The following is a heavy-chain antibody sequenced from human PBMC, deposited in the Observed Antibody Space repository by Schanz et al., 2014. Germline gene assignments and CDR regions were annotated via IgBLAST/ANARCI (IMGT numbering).Heavy chain of an antibody. CDR1: GFTFGNFF. V-gene: IGHV3-7*01. Sequence: VQLVESGGGLVRPGGSLRLSCDASGFTFGNFFINWVRQAPGKGLEWVANIKQDGSEKYYGDFVKGRFTITRATAKNSLYLKINGPTAYDTAVYYCASDKVGYYPFDFWGRGTLVTVSS. J-gene: IGHJ4*02. CDR2: IKQDGSEK. CDR3: ASDKVGYYPFDF. D-gene: IGHD3-3*01.